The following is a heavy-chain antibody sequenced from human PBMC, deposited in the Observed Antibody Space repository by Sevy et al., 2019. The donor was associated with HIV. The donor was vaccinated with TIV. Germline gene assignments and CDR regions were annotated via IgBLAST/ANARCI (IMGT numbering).Heavy chain of an antibody. CDR1: GFTFSSYS. J-gene: IGHJ6*02. CDR2: ITSSSSYI. V-gene: IGHV3-21*01. D-gene: IGHD3-3*01. CDR3: AMEKKNSDFWSSYNYGGMDV. Sequence: GGSLRLSCAASGFTFSSYSMHWVRQAPGKGLEWVSSITSSSSYIYYADSVKGRFTISRDNGKNSLYLQMNSLRAEDMAVYYCAMEKKNSDFWSSYNYGGMDVWGQGTMVTVSS.